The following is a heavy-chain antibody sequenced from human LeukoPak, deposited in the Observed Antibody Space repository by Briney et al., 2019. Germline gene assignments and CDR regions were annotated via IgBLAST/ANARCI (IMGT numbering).Heavy chain of an antibody. V-gene: IGHV3-7*01. J-gene: IGHJ4*02. CDR1: GFTFSGYW. D-gene: IGHD4-17*01. Sequence: GGSLRLSCAASGFTFSGYWMSWFRKAPGKGLKWVANIKQDGSEKYYVDSVKGRFTISRDNAKNSLYLQMNSLRAEDTAVYYCANEMTYGDYGEYYFDYWGQGTLVTVSS. CDR2: IKQDGSEK. CDR3: ANEMTYGDYGEYYFDY.